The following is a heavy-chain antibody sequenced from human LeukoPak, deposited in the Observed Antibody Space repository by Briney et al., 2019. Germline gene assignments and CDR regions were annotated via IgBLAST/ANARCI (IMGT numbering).Heavy chain of an antibody. J-gene: IGHJ3*02. Sequence: ETLSLTCAVYGGSFSGYYWSWVRQAPGKGLEWVANIKQDGSEKYYVDSVKGRFTISRDNAKNSLYLQMNSLRAEDTAVYYCARGSGVLRYFDWRKDDAFDIWGQGTMVTVSS. CDR1: GGSFSGYY. CDR2: IKQDGSEK. D-gene: IGHD3-9*01. CDR3: ARGSGVLRYFDWRKDDAFDI. V-gene: IGHV3-7*01.